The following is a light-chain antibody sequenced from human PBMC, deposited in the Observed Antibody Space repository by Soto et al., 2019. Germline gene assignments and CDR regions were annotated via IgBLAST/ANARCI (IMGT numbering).Light chain of an antibody. CDR3: LQDYNYPIT. CDR1: QDINIY. V-gene: IGKV1-6*01. Sequence: IQMTQSPSSLFASVRDRVTITCQATQDINIYLNWYQQKPGKAPKLLIYAASSLQSGVPSRFSGSGSGTDFTLTISSLQPEDFATYYCLQDYNYPITFGQGTRLEIK. J-gene: IGKJ5*01. CDR2: AAS.